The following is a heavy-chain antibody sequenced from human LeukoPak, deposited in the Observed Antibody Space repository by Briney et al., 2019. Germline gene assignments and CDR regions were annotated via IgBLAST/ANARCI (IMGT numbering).Heavy chain of an antibody. J-gene: IGHJ4*02. Sequence: PGGSLRLSCAASGFTFSSYWMSWVRQAPGKGLEWVANIKQDGSEKYYVDSVKGRFTISRDNSKNTLYLQMNSLRAEDTAVYYCAKGGLNYYDSSGPIIWGQGTLVTVSS. V-gene: IGHV3-7*03. CDR1: GFTFSSYW. CDR3: AKGGLNYYDSSGPII. CDR2: IKQDGSEK. D-gene: IGHD3-22*01.